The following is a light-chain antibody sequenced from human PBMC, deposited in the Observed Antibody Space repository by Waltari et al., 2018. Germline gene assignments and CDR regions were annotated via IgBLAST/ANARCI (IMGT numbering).Light chain of an antibody. CDR2: GAS. Sequence: EVVLTQSPATLSLSPGESATLSCGASQSLTKRYLAWYQQKPGQAPRLRIYGASSRAAGIPDRFSGSGSGTDFTLIISRLEPDDFAVYYCQQYGSSILYTFGQGTKLEIK. CDR3: QQYGSSILYT. J-gene: IGKJ2*01. CDR1: QSLTKRY. V-gene: IGKV3-20*01.